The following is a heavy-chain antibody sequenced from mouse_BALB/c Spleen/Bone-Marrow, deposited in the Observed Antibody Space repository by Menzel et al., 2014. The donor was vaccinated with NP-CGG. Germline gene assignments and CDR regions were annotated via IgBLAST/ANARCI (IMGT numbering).Heavy chain of an antibody. V-gene: IGHV1-54*01. D-gene: IGHD1-1*01. CDR3: ARELVRGMDY. CDR1: GYASTNYW. Sequence: QVHVKQSGAELVRPGTSVKVSCKASGYASTNYWIEWIKQRPGQGLEWIGVINPGSGGINYNEKFKGKATLTADKSSSTAYMQLSSLTSDDSAVYFCARELVRGMDYWGQGTSVTVSS. CDR2: INPGSGGI. J-gene: IGHJ4*01.